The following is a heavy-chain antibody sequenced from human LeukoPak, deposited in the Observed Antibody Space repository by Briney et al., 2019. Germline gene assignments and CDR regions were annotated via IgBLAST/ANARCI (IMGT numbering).Heavy chain of an antibody. D-gene: IGHD3-22*01. Sequence: RGGSLRLSCAASGFTFSSYAMHWVRQAPGKGLEWVAVISYDGSNKYYADSVKGRFTISRDNSKNTLYLQMNSLRAEDTAVYYCARDPLYYYDSSGGVFDYWGQGTLVTVSS. CDR2: ISYDGSNK. CDR3: ARDPLYYYDSSGGVFDY. CDR1: GFTFSSYA. V-gene: IGHV3-30-3*01. J-gene: IGHJ4*02.